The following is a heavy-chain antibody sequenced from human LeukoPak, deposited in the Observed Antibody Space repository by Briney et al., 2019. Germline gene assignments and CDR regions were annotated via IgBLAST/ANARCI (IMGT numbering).Heavy chain of an antibody. CDR2: ISAYNGNT. V-gene: IGHV1-18*01. J-gene: IGHJ5*02. Sequence: ASVKVSCKASGYTFTSYGISWVRQAPGQGLEWMGWISAYNGNTNYAQKLQGRVTMTTDTSTSTAYMELRSLRADDTAVYYCASDRYGVARVNWFDPWGQGTLVTVSS. D-gene: IGHD3-16*02. CDR1: GYTFTSYG. CDR3: ASDRYGVARVNWFDP.